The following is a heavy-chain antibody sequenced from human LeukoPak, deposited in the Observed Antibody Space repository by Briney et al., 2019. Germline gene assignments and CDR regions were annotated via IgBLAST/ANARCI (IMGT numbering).Heavy chain of an antibody. CDR3: ARLVSQTEPRFDS. CDR1: SGSFSDYY. V-gene: IGHV4-34*01. D-gene: IGHD2-8*01. J-gene: IGHJ4*02. Sequence: SETLPLTCAVYSGSFSDYYWSWIRQPPGKGLEWIGEINHSESTNYNPSLKSRVTMSVDTSKNQFSLKLRSVAAADTGVYYCARLVSQTEPRFDSWGQGTLVTVSS. CDR2: INHSEST.